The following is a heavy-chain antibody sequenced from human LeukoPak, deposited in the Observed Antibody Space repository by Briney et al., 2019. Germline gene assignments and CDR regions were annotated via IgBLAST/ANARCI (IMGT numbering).Heavy chain of an antibody. CDR3: ARGISEAVPGRYFQH. CDR2: INPNSGGT. CDR1: GYSFTGYY. V-gene: IGHV1-2*02. Sequence: ASVNVSCKTSGYSFTGYYIHWVRQAPGQGLEWMGWINPNSGGTNYAQNFQGRVTMTRDTSISTAYMELSRLRSDDTAVYFCARGISEAVPGRYFQHWGQGTLVTVSS. J-gene: IGHJ1*01. D-gene: IGHD6-19*01.